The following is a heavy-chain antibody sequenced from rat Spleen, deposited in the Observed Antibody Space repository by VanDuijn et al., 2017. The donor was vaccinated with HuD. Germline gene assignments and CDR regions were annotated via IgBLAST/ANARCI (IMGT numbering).Heavy chain of an antibody. CDR1: GYSITSSYR. CDR3: AKGTTAPYWYFDF. D-gene: IGHD1-1*01. CDR2: LNSAAST. V-gene: IGHV3-3*01. J-gene: IGHJ1*01. Sequence: EVQLQESGPGLVKPSQSLSLTCSVTGYSITSSYRWKWIRKFPRIKLNCMGYLNSAASTNYNPSLKSRTSITRDTSKNQFFLQVNSVTTEDTATYYYAKGTTAPYWYFDFWGPGTMVTVSS.